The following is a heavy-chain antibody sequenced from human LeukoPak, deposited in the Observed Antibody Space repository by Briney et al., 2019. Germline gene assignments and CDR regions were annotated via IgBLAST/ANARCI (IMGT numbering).Heavy chain of an antibody. CDR3: ARVGSDWNDVRYNWFDP. CDR2: IYYGGSTSGST. V-gene: IGHV4-59*01. D-gene: IGHD1-1*01. Sequence: PSETLSLTCSVSGGPIRSYYWSWLRQPPGKGLEGKGLEWIGYIYYGGSTSGSTNYNPSLKSRVTISVDTSKNQLSLKLNSVTAADTAVYYCARVGSDWNDVRYNWFDPWGQGTLVTVSS. CDR1: GGPIRSYY. J-gene: IGHJ5*02.